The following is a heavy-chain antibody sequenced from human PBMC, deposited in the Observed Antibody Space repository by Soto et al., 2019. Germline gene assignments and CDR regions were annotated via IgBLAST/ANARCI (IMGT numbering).Heavy chain of an antibody. V-gene: IGHV3-7*03. D-gene: IGHD1-26*01. CDR3: PRREGACNYYYAMDA. CDR1: GFPFNNYY. J-gene: IGHJ6*02. CDR2: IKEDGNEK. Sequence: GGSLRLSCAASGFPFNNYYMTWVRQASGKGREWVASIKEDGNEKYYADSVKGRFTISRDNAKNSLSLQLNSLRAEDTAVYFCPRREGACNYYYAMDAWGPGATVTVSS.